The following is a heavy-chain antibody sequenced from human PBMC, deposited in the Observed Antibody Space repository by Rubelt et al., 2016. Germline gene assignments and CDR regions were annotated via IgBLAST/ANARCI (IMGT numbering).Heavy chain of an antibody. CDR2: IKQDGSEK. D-gene: IGHD4-17*01. J-gene: IGHJ3*02. Sequence: GSLRLSCAASGFTFSSYWMSWVRQAPGKGLEWVANIKQDGSEKYYVDSVKGRFTISRDNAKNSLYLQMNSLRAEDTAVYYFATPMVNDNGDPTDAFAIWGQGTMVTVSS. CDR3: ATPMVNDNGDPTDAFAI. CDR1: GFTFSSYW. V-gene: IGHV3-7*01.